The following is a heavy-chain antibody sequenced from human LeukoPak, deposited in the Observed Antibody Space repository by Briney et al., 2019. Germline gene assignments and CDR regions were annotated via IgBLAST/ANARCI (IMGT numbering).Heavy chain of an antibody. V-gene: IGHV1-8*01. CDR3: AREWYSSSPHDAFDI. Sequence: ASVKVSCKASGYTFTSHDINWVRQATGQGLEWMGWMNPNSGNTGYAQKFQGRVTMTRNTSISTAYMELSSLRSEDTAVYYCAREWYSSSPHDAFDIWGQGTMVTVSS. D-gene: IGHD6-6*01. J-gene: IGHJ3*02. CDR1: GYTFTSHD. CDR2: MNPNSGNT.